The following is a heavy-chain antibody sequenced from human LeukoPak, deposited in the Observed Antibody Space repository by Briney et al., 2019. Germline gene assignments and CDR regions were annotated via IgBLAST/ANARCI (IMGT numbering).Heavy chain of an antibody. J-gene: IGHJ4*02. V-gene: IGHV4-59*08. CDR1: NGSISTYY. D-gene: IGHD1-26*01. CDR2: IYYGGAN. CDR3: ARHGGTLDYFDS. Sequence: PSETLSLTCIVSNGSISTYYWSWIRQSPGKGLEWNGYIYYGGANSYNPSLKRRVTSSGNSPKNQFSLSLASLTLATRALCFCARHGGTLDYFDSWGPGSLVIVSS.